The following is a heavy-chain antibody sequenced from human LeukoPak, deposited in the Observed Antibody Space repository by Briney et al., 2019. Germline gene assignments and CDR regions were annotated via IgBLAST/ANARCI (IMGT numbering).Heavy chain of an antibody. CDR3: VGGSGSYCNVGDY. D-gene: IGHD3-10*01. CDR2: INPNSGGT. J-gene: IGHJ4*02. V-gene: IGHV1-2*02. CDR1: GYTFTGYY. Sequence: ASVKVSCKASGYTFTGYYMHWVRQAPGQGLEWMGWINPNSGGTNYAQKFQGRVTMTRDTSISTAYMELSRLRSDDTAVYYCVGGSGSYCNVGDYWGQGTLVTVSS.